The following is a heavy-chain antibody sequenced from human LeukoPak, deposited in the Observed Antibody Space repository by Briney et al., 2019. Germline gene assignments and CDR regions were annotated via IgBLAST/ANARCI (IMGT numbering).Heavy chain of an antibody. CDR2: SNTDGSST. J-gene: IGHJ4*02. CDR1: GFTFSSHW. V-gene: IGHV3-74*01. Sequence: GGSLRLSCAASGFTFSSHWMHWVRQAPGKGLVWVSRSNTDGSSTSYADSVKGRFTISRDNAKNTLYLQMNSLRAEDTAVYYCAKLVLRYFDWLMDYWGQGTLVTVSS. CDR3: AKLVLRYFDWLMDY. D-gene: IGHD3-9*01.